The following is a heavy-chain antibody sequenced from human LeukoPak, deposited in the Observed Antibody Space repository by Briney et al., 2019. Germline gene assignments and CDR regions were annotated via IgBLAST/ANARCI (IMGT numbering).Heavy chain of an antibody. J-gene: IGHJ4*02. CDR3: ASVRGYSYGLYFDY. D-gene: IGHD5-18*01. Sequence: PGGSLRLSCAASGFTFSSDWMHWVRQAPGKGLVWVSRINSDGSSTSYADSVKGRFTISRDNAKNTLYLQMNSLRAEDTAVYYCASVRGYSYGLYFDYWGQGTLVTVSS. V-gene: IGHV3-74*01. CDR2: INSDGSST. CDR1: GFTFSSDW.